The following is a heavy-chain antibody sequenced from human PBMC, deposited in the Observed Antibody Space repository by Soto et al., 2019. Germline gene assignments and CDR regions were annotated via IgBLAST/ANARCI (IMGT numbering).Heavy chain of an antibody. CDR1: GGSISSSSYY. V-gene: IGHV4-39*01. D-gene: IGHD6-19*01. J-gene: IGHJ5*02. Sequence: PSETLSLTCTVAGGSISSSSYYWGWIRQPRGKGLEWIGSIYYSGSTYYNPSLKSRVTISVDTSKNQFSLKLSSVTAADTAVYYCARTRAVWFDPWGQGTLVTVSS. CDR3: ARTRAVWFDP. CDR2: IYYSGST.